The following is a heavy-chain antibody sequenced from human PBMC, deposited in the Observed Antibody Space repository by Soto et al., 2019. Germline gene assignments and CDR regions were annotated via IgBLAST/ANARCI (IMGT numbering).Heavy chain of an antibody. CDR3: ARQRGQLRGRYFDY. V-gene: IGHV2-70*04. Sequence: SGPTLVNPTQTLTLTCTFSGFSLSNSGMRVSWIRQPPGKALEWLARIDWDDDKFYRTSLKARLTISKDTSKNQVVLRMTNTDPADTATYYCARQRGQLRGRYFDYWGQGALVTVSS. D-gene: IGHD1-26*01. CDR1: GFSLSNSGMR. J-gene: IGHJ4*02. CDR2: IDWDDDK.